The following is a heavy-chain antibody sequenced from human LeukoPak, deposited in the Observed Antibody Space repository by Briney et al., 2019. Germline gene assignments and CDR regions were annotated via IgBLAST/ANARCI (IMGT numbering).Heavy chain of an antibody. J-gene: IGHJ5*02. CDR1: GGTFSSYA. Sequence: ASVKVSCKASGGTFSSYAISWVRQAPGQELEWMGRIIPILGIANYAQKFQGRVTITADKSTSTAYMELSSLRSEDTAVYYCARALRRIAAAGIRRDWFDPWGQGTLVTVSS. D-gene: IGHD6-13*01. CDR3: ARALRRIAAAGIRRDWFDP. V-gene: IGHV1-69*04. CDR2: IIPILGIA.